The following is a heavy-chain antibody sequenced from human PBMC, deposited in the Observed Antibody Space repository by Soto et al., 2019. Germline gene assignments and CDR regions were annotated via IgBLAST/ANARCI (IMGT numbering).Heavy chain of an antibody. J-gene: IGHJ3*02. CDR2: INPNSGGT. V-gene: IGHV1-2*02. Sequence: ASVKVSCKASGYTFTGYYMHWVRQAPGQGLEWMGWINPNSGGTNYAQKFQGRVTMTGDTSISTACMELSRLRSDDTAVYYCARLAGITMVRGDAFDIWGQGTMVTVSS. CDR1: GYTFTGYY. D-gene: IGHD3-10*01. CDR3: ARLAGITMVRGDAFDI.